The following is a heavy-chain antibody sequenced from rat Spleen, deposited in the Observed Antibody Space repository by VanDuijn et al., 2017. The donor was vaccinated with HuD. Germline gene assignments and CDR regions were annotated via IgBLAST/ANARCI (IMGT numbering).Heavy chain of an antibody. CDR3: ASPYTTDYYYGWYFDF. CDR2: ISTGGGNT. D-gene: IGHD1-6*01. Sequence: AWVRQAPTKGLEWVASISTGGGNTYYRDSVKGRFTISRDNAKSTLYLQMDSLRSEDTATYYCASPYTTDYYYGWYFDFWGPGTMVTVSS. J-gene: IGHJ1*01. V-gene: IGHV5-25*01.